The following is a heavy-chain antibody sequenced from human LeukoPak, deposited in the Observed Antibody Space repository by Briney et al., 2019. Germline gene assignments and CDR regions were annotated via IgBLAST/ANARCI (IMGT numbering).Heavy chain of an antibody. J-gene: IGHJ6*04. CDR3: ARDGMVRGVLEYYYYGMDV. V-gene: IGHV3-48*03. CDR1: GFTLSSYE. CDR2: ISSSGSTI. D-gene: IGHD3-10*01. Sequence: PGGSLRLSCAASGFTLSSYEMNWVRQAPGKGLEWVSCISSSGSTIYYADSVKGRFTISRDNAKNSLYLQMNSLRAEDTAVYYCARDGMVRGVLEYYYYGMDVWGKGTTVTVSS.